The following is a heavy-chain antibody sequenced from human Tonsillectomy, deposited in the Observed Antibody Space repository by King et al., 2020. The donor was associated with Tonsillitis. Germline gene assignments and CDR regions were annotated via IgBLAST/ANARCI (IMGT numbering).Heavy chain of an antibody. D-gene: IGHD3-10*01. CDR2: ISPRTGGT. Sequence: LQLVQSGAEVKNPGASVKVSCKASGYTFTGYHMHWVRQAPGQGLEWMGWISPRTGGTDYVQRFEGRVAMTRDTSIRTVYMELNGLTSDDTAVYFCARDIGDLRNYWYFDLWGPGTLVTVSS. CDR3: ARDIGDLRNYWYFDL. V-gene: IGHV1-2*02. CDR1: GYTFTGYH. J-gene: IGHJ2*01.